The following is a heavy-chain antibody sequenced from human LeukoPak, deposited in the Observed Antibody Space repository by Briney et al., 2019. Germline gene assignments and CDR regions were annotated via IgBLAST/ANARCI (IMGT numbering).Heavy chain of an antibody. D-gene: IGHD1-26*01. CDR1: GITFSTYW. J-gene: IGHJ3*02. V-gene: IGHV3-74*01. CDR2: INTDGSST. Sequence: GGSLRLSCAASGITFSTYWMHWVRQAPGKGLVWVSRINTDGSSTRYADSVKGRFSISRDNAKNTVYLQMNSLRAEDTAIYYCTTLYPTAFDIWGQGTMVTVSS. CDR3: TTLYPTAFDI.